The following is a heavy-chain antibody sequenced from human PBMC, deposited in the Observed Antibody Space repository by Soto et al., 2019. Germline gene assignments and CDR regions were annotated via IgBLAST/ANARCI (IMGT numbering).Heavy chain of an antibody. CDR2: ISGSGDST. D-gene: IGHD3-22*01. CDR3: AKDQDYYDSSSYPTFDY. V-gene: IGHV3-23*01. Sequence: GGSLRLSCAASGFTCKNYGMRWVRQAPGKGLEWVAAISGSGDSTYYADSVKGRFTISRDNSKNTLYLQMNSLRAEDTAVYYCAKDQDYYDSSSYPTFDYWGQGTLVTVSS. CDR1: GFTCKNYG. J-gene: IGHJ4*02.